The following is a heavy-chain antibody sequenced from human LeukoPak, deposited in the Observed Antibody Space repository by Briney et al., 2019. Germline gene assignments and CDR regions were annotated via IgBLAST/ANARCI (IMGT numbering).Heavy chain of an antibody. J-gene: IGHJ6*03. Sequence: PGGSLRLSCAASGFTFSSYEMNWVRQAPGKGLEWVSSISSSSSYIYYADSVKGRFTISRDNAKNSLYLQMNSLRAEDTAVYYCARDYDFWTGWYYYYYMDVWGKGTTVTVSS. V-gene: IGHV3-21*01. CDR2: ISSSSSYI. CDR1: GFTFSSYE. CDR3: ARDYDFWTGWYYYYYMDV. D-gene: IGHD3-3*01.